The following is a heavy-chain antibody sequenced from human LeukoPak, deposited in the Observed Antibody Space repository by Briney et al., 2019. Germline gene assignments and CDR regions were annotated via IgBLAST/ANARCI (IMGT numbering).Heavy chain of an antibody. J-gene: IGHJ4*02. CDR2: IIPIFGTA. D-gene: IGHD6-13*01. Sequence: SSVKVCCKASGGTFSSYAISWVRQAPGQGLEWMGGIIPIFGTANYAQKFQGRVTITADESTSTAYMELSSLRSEDTAVYYCARDGPGSSSWPPGGDYWGQGTLVTVSS. CDR3: ARDGPGSSSWPPGGDY. V-gene: IGHV1-69*01. CDR1: GGTFSSYA.